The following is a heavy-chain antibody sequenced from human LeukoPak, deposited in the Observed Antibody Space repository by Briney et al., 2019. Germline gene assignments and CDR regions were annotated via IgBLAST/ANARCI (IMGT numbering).Heavy chain of an antibody. CDR3: ARAYDYSNARGGFDY. D-gene: IGHD4-11*01. J-gene: IGHJ4*02. V-gene: IGHV4-59*12. CDR1: GGSISSYY. Sequence: PSETLSLTCTVSGGSISSYYWSWIRQPSGKGLDWIGYIYYSGSTNYNPSLKSRVTISVDKSKNQFSLKLSSVTAADTAVYYCARAYDYSNARGGFDYWGQGTLVTVSS. CDR2: IYYSGST.